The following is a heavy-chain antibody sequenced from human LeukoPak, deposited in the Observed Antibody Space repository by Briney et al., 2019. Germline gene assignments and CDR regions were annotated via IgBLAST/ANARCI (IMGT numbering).Heavy chain of an antibody. CDR3: ARSTYYYDSSGSNWFDP. Sequence: ASVKVSCKASGYTFTSYYMHWVRQAPGQGLEWMGIINPSGGSTSYAQKFQGRVTMTRDTSTSTVYMELSSLRSEDTAVYYCARSTYYYDSSGSNWFDPWGQGTLVTVPS. J-gene: IGHJ5*02. V-gene: IGHV1-46*01. CDR1: GYTFTSYY. D-gene: IGHD3-22*01. CDR2: INPSGGST.